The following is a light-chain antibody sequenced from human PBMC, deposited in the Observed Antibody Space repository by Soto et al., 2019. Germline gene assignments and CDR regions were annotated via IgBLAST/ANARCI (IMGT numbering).Light chain of an antibody. Sequence: EIVMTQSPDTLSVSPGERATLSCRASESISSTNLGWYQQKPGQAPRLLIYAASSRATGIPDRFSGSGSGTDFTLTISRLEPEDFAVYYCQQYGSSRAFGGGTKVDIK. CDR2: AAS. V-gene: IGKV3-20*01. CDR1: ESISSTN. J-gene: IGKJ4*01. CDR3: QQYGSSRA.